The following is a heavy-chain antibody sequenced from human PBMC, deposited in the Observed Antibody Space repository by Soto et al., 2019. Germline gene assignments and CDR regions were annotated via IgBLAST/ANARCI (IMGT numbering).Heavy chain of an antibody. V-gene: IGHV3-23*01. CDR2: ISGSGGST. CDR3: AKEFGEVLWFGEFDY. CDR1: GFIFRSYS. J-gene: IGHJ4*02. D-gene: IGHD3-10*01. Sequence: GGSLRLSCAASGFIFRSYSMSWVRQAPGKGLEWVSGISGSGGSTYYADSVKGRFTISRDNSKNTLYLQMNSLRAEDTAVYYCAKEFGEVLWFGEFDYWGQGTLVTVSS.